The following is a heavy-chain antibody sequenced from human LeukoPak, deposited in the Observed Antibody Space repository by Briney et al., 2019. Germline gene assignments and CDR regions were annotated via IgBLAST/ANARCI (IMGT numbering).Heavy chain of an antibody. D-gene: IGHD6-13*01. V-gene: IGHV1-2*02. CDR2: INPNSGGT. J-gene: IGHJ6*03. CDR1: GYTFTGYY. Sequence: ASVKVSCKASGYTFTGYYMHWVRQAPGQGLEWMGWINPNSGGTNYAQKFQGRVTMTRDTSISTAYMELSRLRSDDTAVYYCASKAAAGDDYYYRDVWGKGTTVTVSS. CDR3: ASKAAAGDDYYYRDV.